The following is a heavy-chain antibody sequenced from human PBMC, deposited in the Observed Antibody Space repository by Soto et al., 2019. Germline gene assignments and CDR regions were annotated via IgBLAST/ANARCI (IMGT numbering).Heavy chain of an antibody. D-gene: IGHD3-22*01. CDR1: GYSFTSYW. CDR3: AKRVKTLDYYDSSGYELRY. J-gene: IGHJ4*02. Sequence: GESLKISCKGSGYSFTSYWISWVRQMPGKGLEWMGRIDPSDSYTNYSPSFQGHVTISADKSISTAYLQWSSLKASDTAMYYCAKRVKTLDYYDSSGYELRYWGQGTLVTVSS. CDR2: IDPSDSYT. V-gene: IGHV5-10-1*01.